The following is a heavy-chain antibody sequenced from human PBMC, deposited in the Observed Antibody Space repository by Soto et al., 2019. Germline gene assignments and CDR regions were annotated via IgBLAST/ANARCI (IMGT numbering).Heavy chain of an antibody. J-gene: IGHJ2*01. Sequence: PGGSLRLSCAASGFTFSSYWMSWVRQSPGKGLEWVANIKQDGSEKYHVDSVKGRFTISRDNAKNSLYLQMNSLRAEDTAVYYCARDHSGWGTHNWYFDLWGRGTLVTVPQ. CDR2: IKQDGSEK. CDR3: ARDHSGWGTHNWYFDL. D-gene: IGHD6-19*01. V-gene: IGHV3-7*01. CDR1: GFTFSSYW.